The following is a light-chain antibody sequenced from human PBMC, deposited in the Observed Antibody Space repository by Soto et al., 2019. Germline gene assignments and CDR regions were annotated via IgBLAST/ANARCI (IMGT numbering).Light chain of an antibody. CDR1: QDISNY. Sequence: DIQMTQSPSSLSASGGGIVTITCQSSQDISNYLNWYQQKPGKAPKLLIYDASNLETGVPSRFSGSGSGTDFTFTISSLQPEDIATYYCQQYDNLPLTFGGGTKVDIK. CDR2: DAS. V-gene: IGKV1-33*01. CDR3: QQYDNLPLT. J-gene: IGKJ4*01.